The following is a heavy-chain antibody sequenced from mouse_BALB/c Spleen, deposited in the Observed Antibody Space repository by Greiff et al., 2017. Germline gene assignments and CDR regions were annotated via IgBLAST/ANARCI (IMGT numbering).Heavy chain of an antibody. CDR3: ARRGNYGAMDY. J-gene: IGHJ4*01. D-gene: IGHD2-1*01. CDR1: GYTFTDYW. V-gene: IGHV1-69*01. CDR2: IDTSDSYT. Sequence: QVQLQQSGAELVMPGASVKMSCKASGYTFTDYWMHWVKQRPGQGLEWIGAIDTSDSYTSYNQKFKGKATLTVDESSSTAYMQLSSLTSEDSAVYYCARRGNYGAMDYWGQGTSVTVSS.